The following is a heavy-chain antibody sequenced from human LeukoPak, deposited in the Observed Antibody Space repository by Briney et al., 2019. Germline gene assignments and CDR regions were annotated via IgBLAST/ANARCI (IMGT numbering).Heavy chain of an antibody. V-gene: IGHV4-39*07. CDR2: ISYSGTT. J-gene: IGHJ4*02. Sequence: SETLSLTCTVSGGSISSRPYYWGWVRQPPGKGLEWIGTISYSGTTYYSPSLKSRVTISLDTSKNQFSLKLSSVTAADTAIYYCATSLYSGSLFRYWGQGTLVTVSS. D-gene: IGHD6-25*01. CDR1: GGSISSRPYY. CDR3: ATSLYSGSLFRY.